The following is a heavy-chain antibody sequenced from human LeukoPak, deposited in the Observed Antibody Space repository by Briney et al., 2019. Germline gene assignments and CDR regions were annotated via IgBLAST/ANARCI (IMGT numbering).Heavy chain of an antibody. V-gene: IGHV1-24*01. CDR1: GYTLTELS. CDR2: FDPEDGET. D-gene: IGHD4-11*01. CDR3: ATAGLGYSNYAVDY. J-gene: IGHJ4*02. Sequence: ASVKVSCKVSGYTLTELSMHWVRQAPGKGLEWMGGFDPEDGETIYAQKFQGRVTMTEDTSTDTAYMELSSLRSADTAVYYCATAGLGYSNYAVDYWGQGTLVTVSS.